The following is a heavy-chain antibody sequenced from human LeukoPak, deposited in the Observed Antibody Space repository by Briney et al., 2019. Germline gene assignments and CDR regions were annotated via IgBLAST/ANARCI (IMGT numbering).Heavy chain of an antibody. J-gene: IGHJ4*02. CDR1: GFTFRSHA. D-gene: IGHD6-13*01. Sequence: GGSLRLSCAASGFTFRSHAMHCVRQAPGKGLEWVSVISDSGGSTNYADSVKGRFTISRDNSKNTLYLQMNSLRVEDTAVYYCERGSTNIWYIPFDYWGQGTLVTVSS. V-gene: IGHV3-23*01. CDR3: ERGSTNIWYIPFDY. CDR2: ISDSGGST.